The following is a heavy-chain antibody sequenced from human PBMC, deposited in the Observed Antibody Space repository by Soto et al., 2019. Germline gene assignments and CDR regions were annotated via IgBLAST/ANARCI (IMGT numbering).Heavy chain of an antibody. V-gene: IGHV3-11*01. CDR3: ARLRKYDCWSGYTYYYYYMDV. CDR1: GFTFSDYY. D-gene: IGHD3-3*01. Sequence: QVQLVESGGGLVKPGGSLRLSCAASGFTFSDYYMSWIRQAPGKGLEWVSYISSSGSTIYYADSVKGRFTISRDNAKNSLYLQMNSLRAEDTAVYYCARLRKYDCWSGYTYYYYYMDVWGKGTTVTVYS. CDR2: ISSSGSTI. J-gene: IGHJ6*03.